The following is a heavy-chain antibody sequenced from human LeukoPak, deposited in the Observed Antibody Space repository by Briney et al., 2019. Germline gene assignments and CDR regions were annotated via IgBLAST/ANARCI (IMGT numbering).Heavy chain of an antibody. D-gene: IGHD1-1*01. CDR2: IYSGGST. Sequence: GGSLRLSCAASGFTVSSNYMSWVRQAPGKGLEWVSVIYSGGSTYYADSVKGRFTISRDNAKNSLYLQMNSLRAEDTAAYYCARSPSVPWNDGSMDVWGQGTTVTVSS. V-gene: IGHV3-53*01. CDR3: ARSPSVPWNDGSMDV. J-gene: IGHJ6*02. CDR1: GFTVSSNY.